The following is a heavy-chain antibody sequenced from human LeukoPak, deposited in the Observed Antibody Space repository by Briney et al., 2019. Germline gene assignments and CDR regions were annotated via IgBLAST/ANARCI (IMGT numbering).Heavy chain of an antibody. CDR1: GVTFGDYA. V-gene: IGHV3-49*03. J-gene: IGHJ6*03. D-gene: IGHD3-22*01. CDR3: TRDLNLNYYDSSGYYYYYYYMDV. CDR2: IRSKAYGGTT. Sequence: PGGSLRLSCTASGVTFGDYAMSWFRQAPGKGLEWVGFIRSKAYGGTTEYAASVKGRFTISRDDSKSIAYLQMNSLKTEDTAVYYCTRDLNLNYYDSSGYYYYYYYMDVWGKGTTVTVSS.